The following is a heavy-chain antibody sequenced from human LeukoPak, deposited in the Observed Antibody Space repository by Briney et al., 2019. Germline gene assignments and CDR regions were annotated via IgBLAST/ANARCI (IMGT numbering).Heavy chain of an antibody. CDR1: GFTFSSYW. Sequence: GGSLRLSCVASGFTFSSYWMTWVRQAPGKGLEWVANIKTDGSQIYYVDSVKGRFTISRDNAKNSLYLQMNSLRAEDTAVYYCARDGKAVAVAFDIWGQGTMVTVSS. V-gene: IGHV3-7*01. CDR3: ARDGKAVAVAFDI. CDR2: IKTDGSQI. J-gene: IGHJ3*02. D-gene: IGHD6-19*01.